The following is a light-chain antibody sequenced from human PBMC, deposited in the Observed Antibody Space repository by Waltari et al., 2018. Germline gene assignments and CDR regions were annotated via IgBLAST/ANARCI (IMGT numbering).Light chain of an antibody. CDR1: QSVLSSSRDKNY. CDR2: WAS. J-gene: IGKJ2*01. V-gene: IGKV4-1*01. Sequence: DIVLTQSPDSLAVSLGERATINCKASQSVLSSSRDKNYLTWYQQKPGQPPKLLISWASARESGVPDRFSGSGSGTDFTLTISSLQAEDVAVYYCQQYFRAPYTFGQGTKLEIK. CDR3: QQYFRAPYT.